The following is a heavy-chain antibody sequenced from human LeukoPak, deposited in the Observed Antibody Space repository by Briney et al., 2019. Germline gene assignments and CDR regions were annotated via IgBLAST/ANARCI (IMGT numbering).Heavy chain of an antibody. CDR1: GFTFSSYG. D-gene: IGHD6-13*01. CDR2: IWYDGSNI. J-gene: IGHJ4*02. Sequence: PGGSLRLSCAASGFTFSSYGMHWVRQAPGKGLDWVAVIWYDGSNIYHGDSVKGRFTVSRDNSKNTLYLQMNSLRAEDTAVYYCALPGIAASGTLDYWGQGTLVSVSS. V-gene: IGHV3-33*01. CDR3: ALPGIAASGTLDY.